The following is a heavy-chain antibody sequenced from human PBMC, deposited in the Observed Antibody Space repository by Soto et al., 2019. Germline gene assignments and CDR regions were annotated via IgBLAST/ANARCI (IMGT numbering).Heavy chain of an antibody. D-gene: IGHD2-15*01. J-gene: IGHJ4*02. CDR2: NSSSGGST. Sequence: EVQLLESGGGLVQPGGSLRLSCAASGFTFSSYAMSWVRQAPGKGLEWVSVNSSSGGSTYYADSVKGRFTISRDNSKNPLYLQMNRLRAEDTAVYYYAKGGSSYYFDYWGQGTLVTVSS. V-gene: IGHV3-23*01. CDR1: GFTFSSYA. CDR3: AKGGSSYYFDY.